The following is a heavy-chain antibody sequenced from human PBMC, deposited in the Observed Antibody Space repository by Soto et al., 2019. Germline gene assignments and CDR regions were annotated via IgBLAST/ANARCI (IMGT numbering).Heavy chain of an antibody. CDR3: STSVYCSTTRCYYYYGLDV. Sequence: QVQLVQSGAEVKKPGSSVKVSCKVSGGTFSSHSINWVRQAPGQGPEWMGGIIPIFGTENYAQKFQGRVTITADESTSTAYMELSSLTSEVTALYYCSTSVYCSTTRCYYYYGLDVRGQGTTVIVSS. CDR2: IIPIFGTE. CDR1: GGTFSSHS. V-gene: IGHV1-69*01. D-gene: IGHD2-2*01. J-gene: IGHJ6*02.